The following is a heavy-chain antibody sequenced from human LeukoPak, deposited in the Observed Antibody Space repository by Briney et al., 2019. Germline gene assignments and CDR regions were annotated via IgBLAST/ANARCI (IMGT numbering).Heavy chain of an antibody. CDR2: ISAYDGNT. V-gene: IGHV1-18*01. D-gene: IGHD3-9*01. CDR3: ARDGRYFDWLLSRTINFDY. Sequence: ASVKVSCNASGYTSTSYGISWVRQAAGQVIEWMGSISAYDGNTNYTQKLQGRVTMTTHTSTNPAYIEVTSVRTNSPGVTVYARDGRYFDWLLSRTINFDYWGQGTLVTVSS. J-gene: IGHJ4*02. CDR1: GYTSTSYG.